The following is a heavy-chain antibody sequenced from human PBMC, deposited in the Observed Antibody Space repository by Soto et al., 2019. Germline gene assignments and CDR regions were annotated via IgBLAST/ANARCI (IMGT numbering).Heavy chain of an antibody. CDR2: ISSDGATI. CDR3: VRVGIVARPY. CDR1: GLTFSKFE. V-gene: IGHV3-48*03. D-gene: IGHD2-21*01. J-gene: IGHJ4*02. Sequence: GSLRLSCEVSGLTFSKFEMTWVRQAPGQGLEWVSSISSDGATIYYADSVKGRFTVSRDNDKNLLYLQMNSLKGEDTATYYCVRVGIVARPYWGQGTPVTVS.